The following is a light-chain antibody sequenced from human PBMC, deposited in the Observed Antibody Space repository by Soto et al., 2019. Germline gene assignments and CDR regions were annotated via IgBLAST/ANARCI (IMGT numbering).Light chain of an antibody. CDR3: QQSASIPWT. CDR1: QSIITY. V-gene: IGKV1-39*01. Sequence: DIQMTQSPSSLFASVGDRVTITCRASQSIITYLNWYQQKPGQAPNLLIYAASSLQSGVPSRFSGSGSGTEFTLTISSLQREDFATYYCQQSASIPWTFGQGTKVEI. CDR2: AAS. J-gene: IGKJ1*01.